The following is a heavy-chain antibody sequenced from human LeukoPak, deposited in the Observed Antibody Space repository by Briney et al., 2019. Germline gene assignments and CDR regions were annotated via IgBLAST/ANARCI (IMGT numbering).Heavy chain of an antibody. V-gene: IGHV4-61*01. J-gene: IGHJ3*02. CDR3: ARGGNCGGDCYAHDAFDI. CDR1: GGSVSSGSYY. Sequence: SETLSLTCTVSGGSVSSGSYYWSWIRQPPGKGLEWIGYIYYSGSTNYNPSLKSRVTISVDTSKNQLSLKLSSVTAADTAVYYCARGGNCGGDCYAHDAFDIWGRGTMVTVSS. CDR2: IYYSGST. D-gene: IGHD2-21*02.